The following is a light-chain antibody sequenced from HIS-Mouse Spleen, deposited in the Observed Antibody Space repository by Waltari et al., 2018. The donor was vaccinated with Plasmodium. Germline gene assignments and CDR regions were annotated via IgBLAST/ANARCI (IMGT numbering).Light chain of an antibody. J-gene: IGKJ1*01. CDR2: KAS. V-gene: IGKV1-5*03. Sequence: DIQMTQSPSTLSASVGDRVTFTCRASQSISSWLAWYQQKPGKAPKLLIYKASSLESGVPSRFSGSGSGTEFTLTISSLQPDDFATYYCQQNYNTWTFGQGTKVEIK. CDR1: QSISSW. CDR3: QQNYNTWT.